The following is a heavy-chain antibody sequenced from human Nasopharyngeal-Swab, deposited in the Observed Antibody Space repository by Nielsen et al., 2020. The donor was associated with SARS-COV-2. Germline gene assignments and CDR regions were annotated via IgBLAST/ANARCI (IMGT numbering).Heavy chain of an antibody. CDR2: ISSSGSTI. CDR1: GFTFSSYE. D-gene: IGHD3-22*01. Sequence: GGSLRLSCAASGFTFSSYEMNWVRQAPGKGLEWVSYISSSGSTIYYADSVKGRFTISRDNAKNSLYLQMNSLRAEDTAVYYCARGGEYYYDSSGYYDYWGQGTLVTVSS. V-gene: IGHV3-48*03. CDR3: ARGGEYYYDSSGYYDY. J-gene: IGHJ4*02.